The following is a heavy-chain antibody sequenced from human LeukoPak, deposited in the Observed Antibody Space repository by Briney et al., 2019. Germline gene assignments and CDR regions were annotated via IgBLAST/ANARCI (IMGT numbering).Heavy chain of an antibody. Sequence: SETLSLTCTVSGGSFSSYYWSWIRQPPGKGLEWIGGIYTSGSTNYNPSLKSRVIMSVDTSKSQFSLQLSSVTAADTAVYYCARDGDYVWASYGIGACGQGNTVTVSS. D-gene: IGHD3-16*01. J-gene: IGHJ6*02. CDR3: ARDGDYVWASYGIGA. CDR2: IYTSGST. V-gene: IGHV4-4*07. CDR1: GGSFSSYY.